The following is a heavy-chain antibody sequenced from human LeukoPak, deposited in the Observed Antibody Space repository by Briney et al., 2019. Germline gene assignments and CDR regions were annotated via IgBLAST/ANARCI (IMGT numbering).Heavy chain of an antibody. CDR3: ARAGCSGGSCYPFGMDV. V-gene: IGHV1-69*04. D-gene: IGHD2-15*01. Sequence: SVKVSCKASGGTFSSYAISWVRQAPGQGLEWMGRIIPILGIANYAQKFQGRVTITADKSTSTAYMGLSSLRSEDTAVYYCARAGCSGGSCYPFGMDVWGQGTTVTVSS. J-gene: IGHJ6*02. CDR2: IIPILGIA. CDR1: GGTFSSYA.